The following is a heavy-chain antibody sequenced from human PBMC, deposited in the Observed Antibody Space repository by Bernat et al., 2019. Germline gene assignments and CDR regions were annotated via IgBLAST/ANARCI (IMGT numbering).Heavy chain of an antibody. CDR1: GFTFSSYA. CDR3: ARASMTPWSPFDV. Sequence: EVQLLESGGGLVQPGGSLRLSCAASGFTFSSYAMSWVRQAPGKGLEWVSAISGSGGSTYIAASVKGRFTISRDNSKNTLYLQMNSLRAEDTAVYYCARASMTPWSPFDVWGQGTMVTVSS. CDR2: ISGSGGST. J-gene: IGHJ3*01. D-gene: IGHD2-15*01. V-gene: IGHV3-23*01.